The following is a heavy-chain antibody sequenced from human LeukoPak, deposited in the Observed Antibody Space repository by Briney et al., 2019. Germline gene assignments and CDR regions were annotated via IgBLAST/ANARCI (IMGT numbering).Heavy chain of an antibody. J-gene: IGHJ4*02. Sequence: GGSLSLSCAAFGLSFIFSWMTWVRQAPGKGLEWVATIKQDGSEKFYVNSVKGRFTISRDNTKDSLYLQMNSLRADDTAVYYCASLWDDGYWGQGTLVTVSS. V-gene: IGHV3-7*02. D-gene: IGHD1-1*01. CDR2: IKQDGSEK. CDR3: ASLWDDGY. CDR1: GLSFIFSW.